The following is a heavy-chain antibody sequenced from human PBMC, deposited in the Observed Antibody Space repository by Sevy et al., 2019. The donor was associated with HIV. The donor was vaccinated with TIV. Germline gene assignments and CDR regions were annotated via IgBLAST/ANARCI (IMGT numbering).Heavy chain of an antibody. Sequence: ASVKVSCKASGYTFTSFGITWVRQAPGQGLEWIGWISAYNGNTNYAQKVQGRVTMTTDTSTSKAYMELRSLRSDDTAIYYCARGVGGKNWFDPWGQGTLVTVSS. CDR2: ISAYNGNT. V-gene: IGHV1-18*04. D-gene: IGHD3-16*01. CDR1: GYTFTSFG. J-gene: IGHJ5*02. CDR3: ARGVGGKNWFDP.